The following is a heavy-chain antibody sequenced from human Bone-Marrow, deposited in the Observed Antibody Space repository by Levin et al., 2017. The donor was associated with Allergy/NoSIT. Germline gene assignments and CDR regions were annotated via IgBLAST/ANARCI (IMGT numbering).Heavy chain of an antibody. CDR3: ARTTRKPDYGVDV. CDR2: SYYSGST. CDR1: GVSVSRGGDY. D-gene: IGHD1-1*01. V-gene: IGHV4-31*03. Sequence: SQTLSLPCNVSGVSVSRGGDYWAWIRQYPGKGLEWIGYSYYSGSTYYNPSLKSRLTISVDTSKNQFSLKVTSVTAADTAVYYCARTTRKPDYGVDVWGQGTAVTVSS. J-gene: IGHJ6*02.